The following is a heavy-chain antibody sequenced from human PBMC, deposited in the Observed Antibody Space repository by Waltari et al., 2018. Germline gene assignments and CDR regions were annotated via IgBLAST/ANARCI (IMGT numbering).Heavy chain of an antibody. CDR1: GFTFSSYG. J-gene: IGHJ3*02. D-gene: IGHD4-17*01. Sequence: QVQLVESGGGVVQPGGSLRLSCAASGFTFSSYGMTWVRQAPGKGLEWVAFIRYDGSNKYYADSVKGRFTISRDNSKNTLYLQMNSLRAEDTAVYYCAKEFDYGDYAYAFDIWGQGTMVTVSS. CDR3: AKEFDYGDYAYAFDI. CDR2: IRYDGSNK. V-gene: IGHV3-30*02.